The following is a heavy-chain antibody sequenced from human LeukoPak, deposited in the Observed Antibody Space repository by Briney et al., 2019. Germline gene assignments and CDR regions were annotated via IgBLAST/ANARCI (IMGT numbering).Heavy chain of an antibody. J-gene: IGHJ4*02. CDR2: IYTTGSI. CDR3: ARDQNNSGWPDY. V-gene: IGHV4-4*07. CDR1: GGSISSYY. Sequence: SETLSLTCTGSGGSISSYYWSWIRQPAGKGLEWIGRIYTTGSISYNPSLKSRVTMSVDTSKNQFSLKLSSVTAADTAVYYCARDQNNSGWPDYWGQGTLVTVSS. D-gene: IGHD6-19*01.